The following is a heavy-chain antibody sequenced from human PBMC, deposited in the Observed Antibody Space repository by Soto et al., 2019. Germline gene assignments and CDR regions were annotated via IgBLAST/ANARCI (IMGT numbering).Heavy chain of an antibody. CDR1: GFTVSSNY. V-gene: IGHV3-66*01. CDR3: AVDIDVTGMGLYSFDY. Sequence: EVQLVDSGGGLVRTGGSLRLSCAASGFTVSSNYISWVRQAPGKGLEWVSVIYADGTTYYADSVKDRFTISRDNSKNTVPLQMSSLTAEDTAVYYRAVDIDVTGMGLYSFDYWGQGARVTVSS. J-gene: IGHJ4*02. D-gene: IGHD2-2*03. CDR2: IYADGTT.